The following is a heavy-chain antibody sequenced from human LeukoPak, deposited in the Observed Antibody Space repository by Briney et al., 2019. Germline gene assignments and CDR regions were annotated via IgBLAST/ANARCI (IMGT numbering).Heavy chain of an antibody. D-gene: IGHD6-6*01. J-gene: IGHJ4*02. V-gene: IGHV1-2*02. CDR1: GYTFTGYY. Sequence: ASVKVSCKASGYTFTGYYMHWVRLAPGQGLEWMGWINPNSGGTNYAQKFQGRVTMTRDTSISTAYMELSSLRSEDTAVYYCAAVGGRIAARNYFDYWGQGTLVTVSS. CDR3: AAVGGRIAARNYFDY. CDR2: INPNSGGT.